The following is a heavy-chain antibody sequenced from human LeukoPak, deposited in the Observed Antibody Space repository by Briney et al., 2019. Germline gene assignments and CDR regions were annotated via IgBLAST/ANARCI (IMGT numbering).Heavy chain of an antibody. CDR1: GGSISSGDYY. CDR3: ARGYCTNGVCAVGYFDY. V-gene: IGHV4-30-4*01. D-gene: IGHD2-8*01. Sequence: PSETLSLTCTVSGGSISSGDYYWSWIRQPPGKGLEWIGYIYYSGSTYYNPSLKSRVTISVDTSKNQFSLKLSSVTAADTAVYYCARGYCTNGVCAVGYFDYWGQGTLVTVSS. J-gene: IGHJ4*02. CDR2: IYYSGST.